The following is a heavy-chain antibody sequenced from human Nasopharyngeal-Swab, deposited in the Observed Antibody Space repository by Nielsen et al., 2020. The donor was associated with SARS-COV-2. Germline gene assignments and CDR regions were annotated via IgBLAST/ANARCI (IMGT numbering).Heavy chain of an antibody. D-gene: IGHD7-27*01. Sequence: SETLSLTCNVSGGSIRSGSYYWSWMRQPAGKGLEWIGRIYTSGSSNYNPSLKSRVTISVDTSKNQFSLKLSSVTAADTAVYYCASLGRSYGMDVWGQGTTVTVSS. CDR2: IYTSGSS. J-gene: IGHJ6*02. CDR3: ASLGRSYGMDV. CDR1: GGSIRSGSYY. V-gene: IGHV4-61*02.